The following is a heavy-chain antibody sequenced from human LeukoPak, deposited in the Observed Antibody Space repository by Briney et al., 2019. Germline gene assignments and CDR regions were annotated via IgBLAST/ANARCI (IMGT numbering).Heavy chain of an antibody. D-gene: IGHD4-17*01. V-gene: IGHV3-21*01. J-gene: IGHJ4*02. CDR2: ISGSSRNI. CDR3: VRDRTTVTDFDY. CDR1: GFTFSSYS. Sequence: GGSLRLSCAASGFTFSSYSMNWVRQAPGKGLEWVSSISGSSRNIYYADSVKGRFTISRDNAKNSLYLRMNSLKVEDTAVYYCVRDRTTVTDFDYWGQGTLLTVSS.